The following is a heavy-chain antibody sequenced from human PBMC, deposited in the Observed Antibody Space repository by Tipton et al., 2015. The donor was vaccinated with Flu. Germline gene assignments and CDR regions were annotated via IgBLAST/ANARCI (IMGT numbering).Heavy chain of an antibody. D-gene: IGHD3-10*01. CDR3: AGPLTMVRALHAFDI. CDR2: IYHSGST. V-gene: IGHV4-38-2*01. CDR1: GYSISSGYY. Sequence: TLSLTCAVSGYSISSGYYWGWIRQPPGKGLEWIGSIYHSGSTYYNPSLKSRVTISVDTSKNQFSLKLSSVTAADTAVYYCAGPLTMVRALHAFDIWGQGTMVTVSS. J-gene: IGHJ3*02.